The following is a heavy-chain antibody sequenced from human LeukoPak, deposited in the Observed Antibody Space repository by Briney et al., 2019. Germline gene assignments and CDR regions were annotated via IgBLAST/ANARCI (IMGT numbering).Heavy chain of an antibody. V-gene: IGHV1-8*01. CDR3: ARVLLWFGEGEYYYYMDV. CDR1: GYTFTSYD. Sequence: ASLKVSCKASGYTFTSYDINWVRQAPGQGLEWMGWMNTNSGNTGYAQKFQGRVTMTRNTSISTAYMELSSLRSEDTAVYYCARVLLWFGEGEYYYYMDVWGKGTTVTISS. CDR2: MNTNSGNT. J-gene: IGHJ6*03. D-gene: IGHD3-10*01.